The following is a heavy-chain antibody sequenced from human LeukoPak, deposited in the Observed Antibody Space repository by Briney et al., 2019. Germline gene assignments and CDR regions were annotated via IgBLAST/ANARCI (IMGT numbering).Heavy chain of an antibody. Sequence: GGSLRLSCAASGFTFSSYWMSWVRQAPGKGLEWVANIKQDGSEKYYVDSVKGRFTISRDNAKNSLYLQMNSLRAEDTAVYYCARAREWLSDAFDIWGQGTMVTVSS. CDR2: IKQDGSEK. CDR1: GFTFSSYW. V-gene: IGHV3-7*01. D-gene: IGHD3-3*01. CDR3: ARAREWLSDAFDI. J-gene: IGHJ3*02.